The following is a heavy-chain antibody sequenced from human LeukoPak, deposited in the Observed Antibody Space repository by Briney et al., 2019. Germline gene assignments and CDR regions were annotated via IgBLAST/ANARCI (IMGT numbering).Heavy chain of an antibody. CDR2: IYTSGST. CDR1: GDSFSSNY. D-gene: IGHD3-22*01. V-gene: IGHV4-4*07. J-gene: IGHJ2*01. Sequence: PSETLSLTCTVSGDSFSSNYWSWIRQPVGKALEWIGSIYTSGSTNYNPSLKSRITMSVDTSNNQLSLKLRSVTAADTPVYYCARIHRRADSSGSYYEDWYFDLWGRGTLVTVSS. CDR3: ARIHRRADSSGSYYEDWYFDL.